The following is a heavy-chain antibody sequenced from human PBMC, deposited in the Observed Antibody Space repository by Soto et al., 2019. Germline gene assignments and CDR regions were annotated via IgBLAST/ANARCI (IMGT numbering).Heavy chain of an antibody. CDR3: ARELLYYDSSGYSWDDAFDI. Sequence: SSETLSLTCAVSGGSLSSSAYSWSWIRQPPGKGLEWIGFIYQSGSTYYNPSLKSRLTMSLDRPRNQFSLKLSSVTAADTAVYYCARELLYYDSSGYSWDDAFDIWGQGTMVTVSS. CDR2: IYQSGST. J-gene: IGHJ3*02. D-gene: IGHD3-22*01. CDR1: GGSLSSSAYS. V-gene: IGHV4-30-2*01.